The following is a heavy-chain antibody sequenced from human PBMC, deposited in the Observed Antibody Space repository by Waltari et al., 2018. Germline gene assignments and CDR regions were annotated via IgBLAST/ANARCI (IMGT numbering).Heavy chain of an antibody. CDR1: GFTFSSYS. V-gene: IGHV3-21*01. J-gene: IGHJ4*02. D-gene: IGHD6-19*01. CDR3: ARGQGIAVAEH. Sequence: EVQLVESGGGLVKPGGSLRLSCTASGFTFSSYSMNWVRQAPGKGLEWVSSISSSSSYIYYADSVKGRFTISRDNAKNSLYLQMNSLRAEDTAVYYCARGQGIAVAEHWGQGTLVTVSS. CDR2: ISSSSSYI.